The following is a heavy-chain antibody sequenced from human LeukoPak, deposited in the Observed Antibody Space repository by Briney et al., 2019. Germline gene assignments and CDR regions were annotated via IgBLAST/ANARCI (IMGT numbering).Heavy chain of an antibody. CDR2: ISAYNGNT. Sequence: ASVTVSCKASGYTFTSYGISWVRQAPGQGPEWMGWISAYNGNTNYAQKLQGRVTMTTDTSTSTAYMELRSLRSDDTAVYYCAREGYSSGWYGGSFDYWGQGTLVTVSS. CDR3: AREGYSSGWYGGSFDY. D-gene: IGHD6-19*01. J-gene: IGHJ4*02. V-gene: IGHV1-18*01. CDR1: GYTFTSYG.